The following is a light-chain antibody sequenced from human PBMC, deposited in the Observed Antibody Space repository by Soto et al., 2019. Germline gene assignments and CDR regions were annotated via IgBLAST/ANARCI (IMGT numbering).Light chain of an antibody. J-gene: IGKJ1*01. Sequence: DIQVSQSPSSLSASFGDIVTITCRASQSIGTYLNWYHQKPGKAPQLLIYGASTLQSGVPSRFSGSGSGTHFTLTINSLQPEDFGTYSCQQSYSTPTFGQGTKVDIK. CDR1: QSIGTY. CDR3: QQSYSTPT. V-gene: IGKV1-39*01. CDR2: GAS.